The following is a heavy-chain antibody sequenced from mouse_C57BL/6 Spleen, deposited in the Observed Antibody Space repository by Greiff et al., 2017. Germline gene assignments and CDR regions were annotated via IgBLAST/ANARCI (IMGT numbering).Heavy chain of an antibody. D-gene: IGHD3-2*02. V-gene: IGHV1-69*01. CDR2: IDPSDSYT. Sequence: QVQLQQPGAELVMPGASVKLSCKASGYTFTSYWMHWVKQRPGQGLEWIGEIDPSDSYTNYNQKFKGKSTLTVDNSSSTAYMQLSSLTSEDSAVYYCASKGGSSGSTVAVGGQGTLVTVSA. J-gene: IGHJ3*01. CDR3: ASKGGSSGSTVAV. CDR1: GYTFTSYW.